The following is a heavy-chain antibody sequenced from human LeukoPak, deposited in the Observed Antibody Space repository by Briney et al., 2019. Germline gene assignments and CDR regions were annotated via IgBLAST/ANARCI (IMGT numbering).Heavy chain of an antibody. D-gene: IGHD6-19*01. CDR3: ARRRSSGWYVSDYFDY. Sequence: SETLSLPCAVYGGSFSGYYWSWIGQPPGKGLEWIGEINHSGSTNYNPSLKSRVTISVDTSKNQFSLKLSSVTAADTAVYYCARRRSSGWYVSDYFDYWGQGTLVTVSS. J-gene: IGHJ4*02. CDR1: GGSFSGYY. CDR2: INHSGST. V-gene: IGHV4-34*01.